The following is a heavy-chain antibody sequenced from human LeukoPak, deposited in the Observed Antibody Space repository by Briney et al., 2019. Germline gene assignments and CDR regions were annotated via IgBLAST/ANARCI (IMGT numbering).Heavy chain of an antibody. V-gene: IGHV4-59*01. Sequence: PSETLSLTCTVSGGSISSYYWSWIRQPPGKGLEWIGYIYYSGSINYNPSLWSRVTISVDTSKNQFSLKLSSVTAADTAVYYCARTVNTAFAYYYMDVWGKGTTVTVSS. D-gene: IGHD5-18*01. J-gene: IGHJ6*03. CDR2: IYYSGSI. CDR1: GGSISSYY. CDR3: ARTVNTAFAYYYMDV.